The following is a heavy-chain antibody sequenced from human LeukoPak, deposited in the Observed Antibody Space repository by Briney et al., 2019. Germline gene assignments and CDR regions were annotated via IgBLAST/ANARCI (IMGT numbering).Heavy chain of an antibody. V-gene: IGHV3-21*01. D-gene: IGHD5-12*01. CDR2: ISSSSSYI. CDR1: GFTFSSYS. Sequence: GGSLRLSCAASGFTFSSYSMNWVRQAPGKGLEWVSSISSSSSYIYYADSVKGRFTISRDNAKNSLYLQMNSLRAEDTAVYYCARAQTNIVATIINRRGYYFDYWGQGTLVTVPS. CDR3: ARAQTNIVATIINRRGYYFDY. J-gene: IGHJ4*02.